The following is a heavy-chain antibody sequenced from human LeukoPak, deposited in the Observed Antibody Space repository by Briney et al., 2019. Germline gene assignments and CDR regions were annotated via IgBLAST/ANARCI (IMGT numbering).Heavy chain of an antibody. CDR2: ISGSGGST. V-gene: IGHV3-23*01. D-gene: IGHD6-13*01. J-gene: IGHJ4*02. Sequence: GGSLRLSCAASGFTFSNAWMSWVRQAPGKGLEWVSAISGSGGSTYYADSVKGRFTISRDNSKNTLFLQMNSLRAEDTAVYYCAKDPISAAGSDYFDSWGQGTLVTVSS. CDR3: AKDPISAAGSDYFDS. CDR1: GFTFSNAW.